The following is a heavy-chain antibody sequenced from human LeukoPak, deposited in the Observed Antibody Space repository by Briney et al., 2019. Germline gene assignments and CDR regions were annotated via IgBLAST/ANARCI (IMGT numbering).Heavy chain of an antibody. D-gene: IGHD5-12*01. Sequence: GGSLRLSCAASGFTFSSSSISWVRQAPGRGLEWVSAITDAVGSTHYADSVKGRFTISSDNSKNTVYLQMNSLRPEDMAVYYCAKEIFSGLLYIDYWGQGTLVTVSS. CDR1: GFTFSSSS. CDR3: AKEIFSGLLYIDY. CDR2: ITDAVGST. V-gene: IGHV3-23*01. J-gene: IGHJ4*02.